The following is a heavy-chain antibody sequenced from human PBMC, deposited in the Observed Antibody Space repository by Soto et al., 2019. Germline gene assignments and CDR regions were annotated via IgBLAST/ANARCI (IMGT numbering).Heavy chain of an antibody. Sequence: SETLSLTCTVSGDSITSSSHYWGWIRQPPGKRQECIANIYYDGNTYYKPSLKSRVAIYLDTSKNQIYLRLNSITAADTAVYYCAREVYSSSPDGGYYYYGMDVWGQGTTVT. V-gene: IGHV4-39*02. CDR3: AREVYSSSPDGGYYYYGMDV. J-gene: IGHJ6*02. CDR2: IYYDGNT. CDR1: GDSITSSSHY. D-gene: IGHD6-6*01.